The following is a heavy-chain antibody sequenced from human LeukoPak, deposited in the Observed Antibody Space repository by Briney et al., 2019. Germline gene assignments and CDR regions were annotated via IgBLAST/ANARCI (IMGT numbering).Heavy chain of an antibody. V-gene: IGHV3-9*01. J-gene: IGHJ3*02. CDR2: ISWNSGSI. CDR1: GFTFDDYA. CDR3: AKDSRVTMIVVPNAFDI. Sequence: GGSLRPSCAASGFTFDDYAMHWVRQAPGKGLEWVSGISWNSGSIGYADSVKGRFTISRDNAKNSLYLQMNSLRAEDTALYYCAKDSRVTMIVVPNAFDIWGQGTMVTVSS. D-gene: IGHD3-22*01.